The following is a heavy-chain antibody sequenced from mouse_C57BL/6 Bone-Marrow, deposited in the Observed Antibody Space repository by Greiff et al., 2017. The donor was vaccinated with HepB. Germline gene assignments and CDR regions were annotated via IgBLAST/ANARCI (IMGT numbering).Heavy chain of an antibody. CDR1: GYTFTSYW. D-gene: IGHD2-4*01. J-gene: IGHJ4*01. CDR2: IDPNRGGT. CDR3: ARPIPIYYDYGYYAMDY. V-gene: IGHV1-72*01. Sequence: QVQLQQPGAELVKPGASVKLSCKASGYTFTSYWMHWVKQRPGRGLEWIGRIDPNRGGTKYNEKFKSKATLTVDKPSSTAYMQLSSLTSEDSAVYYCARPIPIYYDYGYYAMDYWGQGTSVTVSS.